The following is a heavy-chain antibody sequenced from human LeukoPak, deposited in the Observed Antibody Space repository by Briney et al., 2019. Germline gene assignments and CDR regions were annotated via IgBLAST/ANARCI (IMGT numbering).Heavy chain of an antibody. CDR2: LSYDGSNK. J-gene: IGHJ4*02. CDR3: AREYNWLPAAGGIDY. Sequence: GGSLRLSCAASGFTFSSYAMHWVRQAPGKGLEWVAVLSYDGSNKYYADSVKGRFTISRDNSKNTLSLQMNSLRAEDTAVYYCAREYNWLPAAGGIDYWGQGTLVTVSS. CDR1: GFTFSSYA. V-gene: IGHV3-30-3*01. D-gene: IGHD2-2*01.